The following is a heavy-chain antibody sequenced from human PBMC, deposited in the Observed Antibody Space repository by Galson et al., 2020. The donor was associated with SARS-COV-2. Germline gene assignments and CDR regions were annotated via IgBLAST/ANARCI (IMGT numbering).Heavy chain of an antibody. Sequence: SETLSLTCTVSGGSISTSNYYWSWIRQPAGKGLEWIGHLHTTTGSTNYNPSLKSRVTISVDMSKNQFSLMVNSVTAADTAVYYCARDVAAEWGQGTLVTVSS. J-gene: IGHJ4*02. CDR2: LHTTTGST. V-gene: IGHV4-61*09. D-gene: IGHD2-21*01. CDR3: ARDVAAE. CDR1: GGSISTSNYY.